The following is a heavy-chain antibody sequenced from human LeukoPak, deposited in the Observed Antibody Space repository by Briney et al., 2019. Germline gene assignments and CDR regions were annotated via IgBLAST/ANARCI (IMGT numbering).Heavy chain of an antibody. CDR1: GGSISSGGYY. CDR3: ARGDGYNTVAFDI. D-gene: IGHD5-12*01. V-gene: IGHV4-31*03. Sequence: PSETLSLTCTVSGGSISSGGYYWSWIRQHPGKGLEWIGYIYYSGSTYYNPSLKSRVTISVDTSENQFSLKLSSVTAADTVVYYCARGDGYNTVAFDIWGQGTMVTVSS. CDR2: IYYSGST. J-gene: IGHJ3*02.